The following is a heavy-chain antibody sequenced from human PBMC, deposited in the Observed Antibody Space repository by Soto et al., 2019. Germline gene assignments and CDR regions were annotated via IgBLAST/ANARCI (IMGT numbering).Heavy chain of an antibody. CDR3: ARSGSSVAGWNWFHP. Sequence: QVQLQESGPGLVQPSQTLSLTCTVSGGSISSGGYYWSWIRQHPGEGLEYIGYIYDTGSTYYNPSLKSRLTISVATSKNQFTLRLSSVTAADTAVYYCARSGSSVAGWNWFHPWGQGTLVTVSS. J-gene: IGHJ5*02. D-gene: IGHD6-19*01. V-gene: IGHV4-31*03. CDR1: GGSISSGGYY. CDR2: IYDTGST.